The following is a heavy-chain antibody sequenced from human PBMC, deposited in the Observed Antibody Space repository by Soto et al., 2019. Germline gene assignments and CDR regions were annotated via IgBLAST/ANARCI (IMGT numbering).Heavy chain of an antibody. CDR2: ISYDGSNK. CDR1: GFTFSSYA. D-gene: IGHD2-8*01. Sequence: QVQLVESGGGVVQPGRSLRLSCAASGFTFSSYAMHWVRQAPGTGLEWVAVISYDGSNKYYADSVKGRFTISRDNSKNTLYLQMNSLRAEDTAVYYCARDRGYCTNGVCYGPYYGMDVWGQGTTVTVSS. J-gene: IGHJ6*02. V-gene: IGHV3-30-3*01. CDR3: ARDRGYCTNGVCYGPYYGMDV.